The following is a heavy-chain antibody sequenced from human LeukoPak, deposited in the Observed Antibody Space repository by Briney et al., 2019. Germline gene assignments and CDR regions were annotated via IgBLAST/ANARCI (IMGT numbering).Heavy chain of an antibody. V-gene: IGHV4-31*03. CDR2: MYDREKT. J-gene: IGHJ3*01. D-gene: IGHD2-21*02. CDR3: ARDSQIRLLLNDYDVFDV. Sequence: SQTLSLTCTVSGGSISFGGYYWSWIRQLPGKGLGWIGYMYDREKTDYNPSLRSRVIISLDTSKNQFSLKLNSVTAADTAVYYCARDSQIRLLLNDYDVFDVWGQGTVVTVSS. CDR1: GGSISFGGYY.